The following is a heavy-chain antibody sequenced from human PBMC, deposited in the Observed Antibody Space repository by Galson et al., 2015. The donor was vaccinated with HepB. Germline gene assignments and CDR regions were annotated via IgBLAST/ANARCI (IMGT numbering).Heavy chain of an antibody. CDR3: ARVADSDYGDHAHFDS. Sequence: SLRLSCAASGFTSSDYHMSWIRQAPGKGLEWLSYISSSTIYTNYADSVKGRFTISRDNVKNSMYLQMNSLRAEDTAVYYCARVADSDYGDHAHFDSWGLGTLVTVSS. CDR2: ISSSTIYT. D-gene: IGHD4-17*01. J-gene: IGHJ4*02. CDR1: GFTSSDYH. V-gene: IGHV3-11*06.